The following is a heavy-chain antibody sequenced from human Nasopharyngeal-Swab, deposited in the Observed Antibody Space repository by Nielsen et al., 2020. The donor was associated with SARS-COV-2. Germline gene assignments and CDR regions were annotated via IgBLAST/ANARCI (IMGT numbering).Heavy chain of an antibody. CDR1: GFTFSSYA. CDR3: AGHPADFDY. Sequence: GESLKISCVASGFTFSSYAMSWVRQAPGKGLEWVSAISGSGGSTYYADSVKGRFTISRDNSKNTLYLQMNSLRAEDTAVYYCAGHPADFDYWGQGTLVTVSS. J-gene: IGHJ4*02. V-gene: IGHV3-23*01. CDR2: ISGSGGST.